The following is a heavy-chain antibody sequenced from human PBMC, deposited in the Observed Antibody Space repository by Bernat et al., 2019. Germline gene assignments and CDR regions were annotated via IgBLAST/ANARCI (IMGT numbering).Heavy chain of an antibody. CDR3: ARDALFETSNWFDP. J-gene: IGHJ5*02. V-gene: IGHV4-4*07. CDR1: GGSISSYY. D-gene: IGHD3-10*02. CDR2: IYTSGST. Sequence: QVQLQESGPGLVKPLQTLSLTCTVSGGSISSYYWSWIRQPAGKGLEWIGRIYTSGSTNYNPSLKSRVTMSVDTSKNQFSLKLSSVTAADTAVYYCARDALFETSNWFDPWGQGTLVTVSS.